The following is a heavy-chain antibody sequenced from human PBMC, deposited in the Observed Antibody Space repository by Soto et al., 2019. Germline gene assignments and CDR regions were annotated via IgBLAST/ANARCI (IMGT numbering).Heavy chain of an antibody. CDR1: GGSISSYY. Sequence: SETLSLTCTVSGGSISSYYWSWIRQPPGKGLEWIGSIYYSGSTYYNPSLKSRVTISVDTSKNQFSLKLSSVTAADTAVYYCARRSGVSSSWYYYYYGMDVWGQGTTVTVSS. CDR2: IYYSGST. J-gene: IGHJ6*02. D-gene: IGHD6-13*01. CDR3: ARRSGVSSSWYYYYYGMDV. V-gene: IGHV4-39*01.